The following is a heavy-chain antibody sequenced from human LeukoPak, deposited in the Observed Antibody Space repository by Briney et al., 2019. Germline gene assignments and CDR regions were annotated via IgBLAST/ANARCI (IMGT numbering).Heavy chain of an antibody. CDR1: EFTFSRYA. CDR2: ISGSGGST. V-gene: IGHV3-23*01. D-gene: IGHD6-6*01. Sequence: GGSLRLSCTASEFTFSRYAMSWVRQAPGKGLEWVSAISGSGGSTYYADSVKGRFTISRDNSKNTLYLQMNSLRAEDTAIYYCAKSRYSSSSVPFDYWGQGTLVTVSS. J-gene: IGHJ4*02. CDR3: AKSRYSSSSVPFDY.